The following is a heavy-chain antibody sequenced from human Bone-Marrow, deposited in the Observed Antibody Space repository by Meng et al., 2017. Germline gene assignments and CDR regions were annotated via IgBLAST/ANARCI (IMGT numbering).Heavy chain of an antibody. Sequence: SCAASGFTFSSYAMSWVRQAPGKGLEWVSAISGSGGSTYYADSVKGRFTISRDNSKNTLYLQMNSLRAEDTAVHYCAKGKRGLPYFDYWGQGTLVTVSS. CDR2: ISGSGGST. J-gene: IGHJ4*02. CDR3: AKGKRGLPYFDY. CDR1: GFTFSSYA. V-gene: IGHV3-23*01. D-gene: IGHD3-16*01.